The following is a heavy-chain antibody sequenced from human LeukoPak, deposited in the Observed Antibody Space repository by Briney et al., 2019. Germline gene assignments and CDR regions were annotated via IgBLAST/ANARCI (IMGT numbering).Heavy chain of an antibody. V-gene: IGHV4-61*01. J-gene: IGHJ3*02. CDR2: IYYSGST. CDR1: GGSVSSGSYY. CDR3: ARGDYDYIWGSYRLDAFDI. D-gene: IGHD3-16*02. Sequence: SETLSLTCTVSGGSVSSGSYYWSWIRQPPGKGLEWIGYIYYSGSTNYNPSLKSRVTISVDTSKNQFSLKLRSVTAADTAVYYCARGDYDYIWGSYRLDAFDIWGQGTMVTVSS.